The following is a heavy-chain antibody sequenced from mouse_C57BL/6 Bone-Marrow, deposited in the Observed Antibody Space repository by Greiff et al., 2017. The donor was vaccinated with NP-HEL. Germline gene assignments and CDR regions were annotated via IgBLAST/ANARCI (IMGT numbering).Heavy chain of an antibody. CDR3: ASLYSCAMDY. CDR1: GFTFSSYA. CDR2: ISDGGSYT. Sequence: DVKLQESGGGLVKPGGSLKLSCAASGFTFSSYAMSWVRQTPEKSLEWVATISDGGSYTYYTDNVKGRFTITIDNAKNNLYLQMSHLKSEDTAMCSCASLYSCAMDYWGQGTSVTVSS. D-gene: IGHD2-1*01. V-gene: IGHV5-4*03. J-gene: IGHJ4*01.